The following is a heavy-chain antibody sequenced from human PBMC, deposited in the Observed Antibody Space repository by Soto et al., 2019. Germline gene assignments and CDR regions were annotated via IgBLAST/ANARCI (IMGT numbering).Heavy chain of an antibody. D-gene: IGHD3-22*01. V-gene: IGHV4-4*07. CDR2: IYTSGST. Sequence: SETLSLTCTVSGGSISSYYWGWIRQPAGKGLEWIGRIYTSGSTNYNPSLKSRVTMSVDTSKNQFSLKLSSVTAADTAVYYCARDGDYDSSGYYYRTEDYFDYWGQGTLVTVSS. J-gene: IGHJ4*02. CDR1: GGSISSYY. CDR3: ARDGDYDSSGYYYRTEDYFDY.